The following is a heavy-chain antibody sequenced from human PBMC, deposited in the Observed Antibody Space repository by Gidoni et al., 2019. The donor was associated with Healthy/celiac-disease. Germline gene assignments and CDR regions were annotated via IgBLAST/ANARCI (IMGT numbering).Heavy chain of an antibody. J-gene: IGHJ4*02. Sequence: QVPLQESGPGLVKPSQTLSLTCTVSGGSISSGGYYWSWIRQHPGKGLEWIGYTYNSGSTYYNPALKIRVTISVDTSKNQFSLKLSSVTAADTAVYYCARVGGEGELSRWGQGTLVTVSS. CDR3: ARVGGEGELSR. CDR1: GGSISSGGYY. V-gene: IGHV4-31*03. CDR2: TYNSGST. D-gene: IGHD3-16*02.